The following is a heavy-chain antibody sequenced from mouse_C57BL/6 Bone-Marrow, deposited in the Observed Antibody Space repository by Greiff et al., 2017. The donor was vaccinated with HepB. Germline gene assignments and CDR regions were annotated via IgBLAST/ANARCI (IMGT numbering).Heavy chain of an antibody. D-gene: IGHD1-1*02. V-gene: IGHV1-64*01. Sequence: QVQLQQPGAELVKPGASVKLSCKASGYTFTSYWMHWVKQRPGQGLEWIGMIHPNSGSTNYNEKFKSKATLTVDKSSSTAYMQLSSLTSEDSAVDYCARLMVYWYFDVWGTGTTVTVSS. CDR2: IHPNSGST. CDR1: GYTFTSYW. CDR3: ARLMVYWYFDV. J-gene: IGHJ1*03.